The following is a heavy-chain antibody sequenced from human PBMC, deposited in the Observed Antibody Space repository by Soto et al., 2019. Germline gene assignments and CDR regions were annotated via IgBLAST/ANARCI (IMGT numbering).Heavy chain of an antibody. J-gene: IGHJ6*03. CDR3: ARDRLTVKYYYYMDV. CDR2: IYYSGST. Sequence: SETLSLTCTVSGGSISSYYWSWIRPPPGKGLEWIGYIYYSGSTYYNPSLKSRVTISVDTSKNQFSLKLSSVTAADTAVYYCARDRLTVKYYYYMDVWGKGTTVTVSS. CDR1: GGSISSYY. V-gene: IGHV4-59*12.